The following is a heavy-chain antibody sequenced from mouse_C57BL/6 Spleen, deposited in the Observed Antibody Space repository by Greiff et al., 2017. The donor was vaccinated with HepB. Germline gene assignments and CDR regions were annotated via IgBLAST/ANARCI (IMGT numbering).Heavy chain of an antibody. Sequence: DVKLQESGPGMVKPSQSLSLTCTVTGYSITSGYDWHWIRHFPGNKLEWMGYISYSGSTNYNPSLKSRISITHDTSKNHFFLKLNSVTTEDTATYYCARDGKTPMDYWGQGTSVTVSS. D-gene: IGHD2-1*01. CDR1: GYSITSGYD. CDR2: ISYSGST. J-gene: IGHJ4*01. V-gene: IGHV3-1*01. CDR3: ARDGKTPMDY.